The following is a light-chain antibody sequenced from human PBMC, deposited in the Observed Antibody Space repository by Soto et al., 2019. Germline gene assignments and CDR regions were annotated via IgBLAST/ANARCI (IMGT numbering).Light chain of an antibody. J-gene: IGKJ5*01. V-gene: IGKV3-20*01. CDR3: QLYCTSPT. CDR2: GAS. CDR1: QSGSNNY. Sequence: IVLTPSPAPPVLSPGGRATLFCTARQSGSNNYLAWYQQKPGQAPRLLIYGASNRATGIPYRFSGSAAETDFTLTINRLEPEDVAVYYCQLYCTSPTFGQGTRLEIK.